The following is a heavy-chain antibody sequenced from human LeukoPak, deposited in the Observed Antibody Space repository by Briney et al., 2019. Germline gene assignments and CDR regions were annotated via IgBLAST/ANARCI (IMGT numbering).Heavy chain of an antibody. J-gene: IGHJ4*02. D-gene: IGHD4-23*01. Sequence: PSETLSLTCTVSGASMSTYYWSWIRQPPGKGLEWIAYIYHSGSTNYNPSLKSRVTISVDTSKNQFSLKLNSVTAADTALYYCARDGYGGIDYWGQGTLVTVSS. CDR2: IYHSGST. CDR3: ARDGYGGIDY. V-gene: IGHV4-59*01. CDR1: GASMSTYY.